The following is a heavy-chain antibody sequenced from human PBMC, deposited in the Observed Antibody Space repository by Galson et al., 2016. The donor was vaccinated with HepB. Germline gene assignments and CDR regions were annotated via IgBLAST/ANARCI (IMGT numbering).Heavy chain of an antibody. D-gene: IGHD3-22*01. Sequence: SLRLSCAASGFTFNNYVLHWVRQAPGKGLEWVAGLSHDGNKEYYSDSAKGRFTISRDNSRNTVYLQINGLRPDDTAVYYCARDRQKWFLGPSAYWGQGTHVIVSS. CDR2: LSHDGNKE. CDR3: ARDRQKWFLGPSAY. J-gene: IGHJ4*02. V-gene: IGHV3-30-3*01. CDR1: GFTFNNYV.